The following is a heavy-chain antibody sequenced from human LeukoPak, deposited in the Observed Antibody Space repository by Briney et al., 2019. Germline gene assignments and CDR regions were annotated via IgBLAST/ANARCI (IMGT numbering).Heavy chain of an antibody. CDR2: IYYSGST. J-gene: IGHJ6*03. CDR3: ARGVRELWLVGTSYYYYYMDV. V-gene: IGHV4-59*12. CDR1: GGSISSYY. D-gene: IGHD1-26*01. Sequence: PSETLSLTCTVSGGSISSYYWSWIRQPPGKGLEWIGYIYYSGSTNYNPSLKSRVTISVDTTKNQFSLQLISVTPEDTAVYYCARGVRELWLVGTSYYYYYMDVWGKGTTVTVSS.